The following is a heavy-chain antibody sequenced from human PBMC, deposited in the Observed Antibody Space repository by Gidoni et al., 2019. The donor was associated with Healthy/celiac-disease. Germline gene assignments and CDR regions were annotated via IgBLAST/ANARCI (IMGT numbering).Heavy chain of an antibody. CDR3: ARETLRFLEWLPAVEGGYYGMDV. J-gene: IGHJ6*02. V-gene: IGHV3-21*01. Sequence: EVQLVESGGGLVKPGGSLRHACAASGCTLSSYSMNWVRQAPGKGLEWVSSISSISSYIYYADSVKGRFTISRDNAKNSLYLQMNSLRAEDTAVYYCARETLRFLEWLPAVEGGYYGMDVWGQGTTVTVSS. CDR2: ISSISSYI. D-gene: IGHD3-3*01. CDR1: GCTLSSYS.